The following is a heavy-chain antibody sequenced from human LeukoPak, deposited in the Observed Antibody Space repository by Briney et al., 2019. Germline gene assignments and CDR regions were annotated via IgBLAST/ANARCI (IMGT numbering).Heavy chain of an antibody. J-gene: IGHJ4*02. D-gene: IGHD3-10*01. CDR3: ARDYASDY. CDR2: ISRSGDTI. CDR1: GFTFSSYS. V-gene: IGHV3-48*04. Sequence: AGGSLRLSCAASGFTFSSYSMNWVRQAPGKGLEWVSYISRSGDTIYFADSVKGRFTISRDNAKNSLYLQMSSLRAEDTAVYYCARDYASDYWGQGTLVTVSS.